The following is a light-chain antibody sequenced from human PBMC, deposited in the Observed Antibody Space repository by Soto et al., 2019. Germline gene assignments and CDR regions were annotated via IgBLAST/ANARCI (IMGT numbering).Light chain of an antibody. Sequence: QSALTQPASVSGSPGQSITISCTGTSSDVGVYDYVSWYQHHPGKAPKLMIYDVSNRPSGVSNRFSGSKSGNTASLTISGLQAEDEADYYCSSYTSSSLYVFGTGTQLTVL. CDR3: SSYTSSSLYV. V-gene: IGLV2-14*03. CDR1: SSDVGVYDY. CDR2: DVS. J-gene: IGLJ1*01.